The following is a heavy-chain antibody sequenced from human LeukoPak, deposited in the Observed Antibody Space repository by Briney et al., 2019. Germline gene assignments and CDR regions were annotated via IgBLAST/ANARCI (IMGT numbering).Heavy chain of an antibody. CDR2: INPNSGGT. D-gene: IGHD2/OR15-2a*01. V-gene: IGHV1-2*02. CDR1: GYTFTGYY. J-gene: IGHJ4*02. Sequence: GASVKVSCKASGYTFTGYYMHWVRQAPGQGLEWMGWINPNSGGTNYAQKFQGRVTMTRDTSISTAYMELSRLRSDDTAVYYCARAPVRRLGNLDYWGQGTLVTVSS. CDR3: ARAPVRRLGNLDY.